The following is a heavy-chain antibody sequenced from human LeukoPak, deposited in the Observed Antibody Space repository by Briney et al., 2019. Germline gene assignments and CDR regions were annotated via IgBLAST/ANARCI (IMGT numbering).Heavy chain of an antibody. CDR3: AGGSHITAAGILDY. J-gene: IGHJ4*02. V-gene: IGHV3-53*01. CDR1: GFSVSSNH. CDR2: LYSGGTT. D-gene: IGHD6-13*01. Sequence: GGSLRLSCAASGFSVSSNHMSWVRQAPGKGLEWVSVLYSGGTTYYADSVKGRFTISRYTSTNTLYLQMNSLRAEDTAVYYCAGGSHITAAGILDYWGQGSLVTVSS.